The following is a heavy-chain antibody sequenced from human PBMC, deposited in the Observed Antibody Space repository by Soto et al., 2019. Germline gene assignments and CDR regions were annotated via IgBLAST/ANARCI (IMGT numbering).Heavy chain of an antibody. CDR3: AIGNVYYYGSGATLSNWFDP. V-gene: IGHV1-8*01. CDR1: GYTFTSYD. Sequence: ASVKVSCKASGYTFTSYDINWVRQATGQGLEWMGWMNPNSGNTGYAQKFQGRVTMTRNTSISTAYMELSSLRSEDTAVYYCAIGNVYYYGSGATLSNWFDPWGQGTLLTISS. D-gene: IGHD3-10*01. CDR2: MNPNSGNT. J-gene: IGHJ5*02.